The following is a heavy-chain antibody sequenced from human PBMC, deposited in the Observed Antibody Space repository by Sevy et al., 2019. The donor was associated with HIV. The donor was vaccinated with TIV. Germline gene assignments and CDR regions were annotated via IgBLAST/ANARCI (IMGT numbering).Heavy chain of an antibody. CDR3: ARDGHYDSSGYYFGVGAFDI. J-gene: IGHJ3*02. Sequence: ASVKVSCKASGYTLTGYYMHWVRQAPGQGLEWMGWINPNSGGTNYAQKFQGRVTMTRDTSISTAYMELSRLRSDDTAVYYCARDGHYDSSGYYFGVGAFDIWGQGTMVTVSS. V-gene: IGHV1-2*02. CDR1: GYTLTGYY. CDR2: INPNSGGT. D-gene: IGHD3-22*01.